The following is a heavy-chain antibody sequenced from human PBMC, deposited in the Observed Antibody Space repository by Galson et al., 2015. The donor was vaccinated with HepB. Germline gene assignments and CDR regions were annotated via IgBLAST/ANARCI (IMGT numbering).Heavy chain of an antibody. CDR2: ISGSDRST. V-gene: IGHV3-23*01. J-gene: IGHJ4*02. CDR1: GFIFSNYA. CDR3: AKVHIPAYMIRGSPPNSYDY. Sequence: SLRLSCAASGFIFSNYAMTWVRQAPGKGLEWVSAISGSDRSTYYADSVKGRFTISRDNSRNTLYLRMNSLRADDTALYFGAKVHIPAYMIRGSPPNSYDYWGQGVLVTVSS. D-gene: IGHD3-10*01.